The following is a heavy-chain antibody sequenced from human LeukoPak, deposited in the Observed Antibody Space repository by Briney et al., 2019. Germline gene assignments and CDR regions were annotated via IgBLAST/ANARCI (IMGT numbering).Heavy chain of an antibody. V-gene: IGHV1-69*13. D-gene: IGHD4-17*01. Sequence: GASVKVSCKASGGTFSSYAISWVRQAPGQGLEWMGGIIPIFGTANYAQKFQGRVTITAEESTSTAYMELSSLRSEDTAVYYCAGSTVTRLAEYFQHWGQGTLVTVPS. J-gene: IGHJ1*01. CDR1: GGTFSSYA. CDR2: IIPIFGTA. CDR3: AGSTVTRLAEYFQH.